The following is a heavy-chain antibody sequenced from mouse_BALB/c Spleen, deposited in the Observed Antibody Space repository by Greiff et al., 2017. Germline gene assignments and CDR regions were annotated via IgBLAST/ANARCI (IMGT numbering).Heavy chain of an antibody. J-gene: IGHJ2*01. V-gene: IGHV1S135*01. CDR2: IDPFNGGT. Sequence: EVKLLESGPELMKPGASVKISCKASGYSFTSYYMHWVKQSHGKSLEWIGYIDPFNGGTSYNQKFKGKATLTVDKSSSTAYMHLSSLTSEDSAVYYCARRDYCGSSHFDYWGQGTTLTVSS. D-gene: IGHD1-1*01. CDR3: ARRDYCGSSHFDY. CDR1: GYSFTSYY.